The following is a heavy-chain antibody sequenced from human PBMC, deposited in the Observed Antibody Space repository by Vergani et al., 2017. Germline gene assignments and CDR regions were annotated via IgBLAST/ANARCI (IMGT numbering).Heavy chain of an antibody. Sequence: EVQLLESGGGLVQPGGSLRLSCAASGFTFSSYAMSWVRQAPGKGLEWVSAISGSGGSTYYADSVKGRFTISRDNSKNTLYLQMDSLRAEDTAIYYCAKDRPVPLRGYCSGSSCSPDAFDIWGQGTMVTVSS. D-gene: IGHD2-15*01. V-gene: IGHV3-23*01. CDR2: ISGSGGST. CDR3: AKDRPVPLRGYCSGSSCSPDAFDI. CDR1: GFTFSSYA. J-gene: IGHJ3*02.